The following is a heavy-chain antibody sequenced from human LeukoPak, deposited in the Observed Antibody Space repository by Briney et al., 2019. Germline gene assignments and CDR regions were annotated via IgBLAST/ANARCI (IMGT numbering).Heavy chain of an antibody. D-gene: IGHD3-10*01. CDR2: INPNSGGT. CDR3: ARDFPDSSGSSLPNWFDP. Sequence: ASVKVSCKASGYTFTGYYIHWVRQAPGQGLEWMGWINPNSGGTNSAQKFQGRVTMTTDTSTSTAYMELRSLRSDDTAVYYCARDFPDSSGSSLPNWFDPWGQGTLVTVSS. CDR1: GYTFTGYY. J-gene: IGHJ5*02. V-gene: IGHV1-2*02.